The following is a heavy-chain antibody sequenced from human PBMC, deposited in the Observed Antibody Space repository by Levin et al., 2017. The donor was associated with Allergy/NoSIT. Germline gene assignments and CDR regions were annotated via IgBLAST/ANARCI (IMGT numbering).Heavy chain of an antibody. V-gene: IGHV4-4*07. D-gene: IGHD3-16*01. CDR2: VYSSGST. J-gene: IGHJ5*02. CDR1: GGSMSSYY. Sequence: SETLSLTCTVSGGSMSSYYWSWIRQPAGKGLEWIGRVYSSGSTNYNSSFKSRVTMSVDTSKNQFSLKLSYVSAADTAVYYCARDFGGWFDPWGQGTLVTVSS. CDR3: ARDFGGWFDP.